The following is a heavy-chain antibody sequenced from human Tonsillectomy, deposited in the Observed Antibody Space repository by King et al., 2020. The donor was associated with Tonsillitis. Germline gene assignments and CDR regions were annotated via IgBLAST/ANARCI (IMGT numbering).Heavy chain of an antibody. V-gene: IGHV1-69*01. CDR2: IIPIFGTA. Sequence: QLVQSGAEVMKPGSSVKVSCKTSGDTFSSYAISWVRQAPGQGLEWMGGIIPIFGTANYVQKFQGRVTITADESTSTAYMELSSLRSEDTAVYYCASSIIGGADNYYYYMDVWGKGTTVTVSS. D-gene: IGHD3-3*01. CDR1: GDTFSSYA. CDR3: ASSIIGGADNYYYYMDV. J-gene: IGHJ6*03.